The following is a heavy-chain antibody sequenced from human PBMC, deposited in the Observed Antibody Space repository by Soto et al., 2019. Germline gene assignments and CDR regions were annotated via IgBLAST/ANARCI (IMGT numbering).Heavy chain of an antibody. CDR1: GFTFSSYG. V-gene: IGHV3-30*18. J-gene: IGHJ6*02. Sequence: PGGSLRLSCAASGFTFSSYGMHWVRQAPGKGLEWVAVISYDGSNKYYADSVKGRFTISRDNSKNTLYLQMNSLRAEDTAVYYCAKPLLRFLEIHTLFDHYYGMDVWGQGTTVTVSS. D-gene: IGHD3-3*01. CDR3: AKPLLRFLEIHTLFDHYYGMDV. CDR2: ISYDGSNK.